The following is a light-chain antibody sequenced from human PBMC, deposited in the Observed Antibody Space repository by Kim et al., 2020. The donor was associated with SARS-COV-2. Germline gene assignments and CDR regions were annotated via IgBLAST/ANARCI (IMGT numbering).Light chain of an antibody. CDR3: KQYRAYQRT. CDR1: EGISVW. J-gene: IGKJ1*01. Sequence: DIQMTQSPSTLSASVGDRVTITCRASEGISVWLAWYQHKSGRAPKLLIYKASSLESGVPARISASGSGSEFILTIDSLQPDDTGTFYCKQYRAYQRTFGQEAKVDIK. V-gene: IGKV1-5*03. CDR2: KAS.